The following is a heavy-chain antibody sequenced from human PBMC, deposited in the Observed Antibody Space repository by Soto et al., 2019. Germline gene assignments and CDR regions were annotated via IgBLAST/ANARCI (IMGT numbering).Heavy chain of an antibody. CDR2: IYHSGST. CDR3: ARDTMIRGAVDGAFDI. CDR1: GGSIRSGGYF. J-gene: IGHJ3*02. V-gene: IGHV4-30-2*01. Sequence: QLQLQESGSGLVKPSETLSLTCAVSGGSIRSGGYFWGWVRQPPGKGLEWIGCIYHSGSTSYNPSPKCRVTIPLDKPKNQCSVQLSSVPAGDTAVYYCARDTMIRGAVDGAFDIWGQGTDVTVSS. D-gene: IGHD3-10*01.